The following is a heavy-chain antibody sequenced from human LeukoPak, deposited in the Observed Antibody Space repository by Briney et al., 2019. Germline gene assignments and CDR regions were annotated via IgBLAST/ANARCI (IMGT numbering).Heavy chain of an antibody. D-gene: IGHD5-18*01. V-gene: IGHV4-59*08. CDR1: GGSISSYY. CDR3: ASTGYCYGYGIDY. CDR2: IYYSGST. Sequence: SETLSLTCTVSGGSISSYYWSWIRQPPGKGLEWIGYIYYSGSTNYNPSLKSRVTISVDTSKNQFSLKLSSVTAADTAVYYCASTGYCYGYGIDYWGQGTLVTVSS. J-gene: IGHJ4*02.